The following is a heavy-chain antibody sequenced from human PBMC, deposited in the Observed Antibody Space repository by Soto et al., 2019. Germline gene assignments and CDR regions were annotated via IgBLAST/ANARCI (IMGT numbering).Heavy chain of an antibody. CDR3: GHRPVGCCRGGSGRSGAFDI. J-gene: IGHJ3*02. Sequence: QITLNESGPTLVKPTQTLTLTCTFSGFSLSTSGVGVGWIRQPPGKALEWLALIYWDDDKRYSPSLKSRLTSTEDTAEKRVVLTMSNMDPVDAATYCCGHRPVGCCRGGSGRSGAFDIWGQGTMGTGSS. CDR2: IYWDDDK. V-gene: IGHV2-5*02. D-gene: IGHD2-15*01. CDR1: GFSLSTSGVG.